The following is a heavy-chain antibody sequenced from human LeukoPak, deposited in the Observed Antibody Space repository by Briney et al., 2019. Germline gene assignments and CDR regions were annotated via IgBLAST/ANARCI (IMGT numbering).Heavy chain of an antibody. D-gene: IGHD3-16*02. CDR1: GYTFTSYA. CDR2: INTNTGNP. J-gene: IGHJ6*02. CDR3: ARGQGDYDYVWGSYRYRGMDV. Sequence: ASVKVSCKASGYTFTSYAMNWVRQAPGQGLEWMGWINTNTGNPTYAQGFTGRFVFSLDTSVSTAYLQISSLKAEDTAVYYCARGQGDYDYVWGSYRYRGMDVWGQGTTVTVSS. V-gene: IGHV7-4-1*02.